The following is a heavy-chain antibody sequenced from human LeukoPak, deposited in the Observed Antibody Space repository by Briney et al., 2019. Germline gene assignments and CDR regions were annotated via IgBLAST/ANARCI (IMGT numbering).Heavy chain of an antibody. J-gene: IGHJ4*02. D-gene: IGHD1-26*01. V-gene: IGHV3-30*02. CDR3: ARDMQGSRLYLVGSQND. CDR2: IRYDGSNK. CDR1: GFTFSSYW. Sequence: GGSLRLSCAASGFTFSSYWMSWVRQAPGKGLEWVAFIRYDGSNKYYADSVKGRFTISRDNAKNSLYLQMNSLRAEDSALYYCARDMQGSRLYLVGSQNDWGQGTLVTVSS.